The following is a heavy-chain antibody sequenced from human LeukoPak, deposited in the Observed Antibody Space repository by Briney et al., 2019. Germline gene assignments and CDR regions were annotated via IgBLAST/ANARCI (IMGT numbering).Heavy chain of an antibody. D-gene: IGHD3-22*01. V-gene: IGHV3-21*01. CDR3: ARPRTPYYYDSSGYYPGFDV. CDR1: GFTFSRFS. CDR2: ITSGSVYI. J-gene: IGHJ3*01. Sequence: PGGSLRLSCAASGFTFSRFSMNWVRQAPGKGLEWVSSITSGSVYIYYADSVKGRFTISRDNTKNSSYLQLTSLRAEDTAVYYCARPRTPYYYDSSGYYPGFDVWGQGTVVTVST.